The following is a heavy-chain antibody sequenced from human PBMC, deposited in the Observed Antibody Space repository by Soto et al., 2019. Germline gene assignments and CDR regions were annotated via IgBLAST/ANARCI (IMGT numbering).Heavy chain of an antibody. V-gene: IGHV4-39*01. D-gene: IGHD3-22*01. CDR2: IYYSGST. CDR1: GGSISSSSYY. J-gene: IGHJ6*02. Sequence: QLQLQESGPGLVKPSETLSLTCTVSGGSISSSSYYWGWIRQPPGKGLEWIGSIYYSGSTYYNPSLKSRVTFSVGPAKNQCPLNLSSATPADTAVYSCASPGSGYYYGPRQGYYYGLDVWAQGTTVTVSS. CDR3: ASPGSGYYYGPRQGYYYGLDV.